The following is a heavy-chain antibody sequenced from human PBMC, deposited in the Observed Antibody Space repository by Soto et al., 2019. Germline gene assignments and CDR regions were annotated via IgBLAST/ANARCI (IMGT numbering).Heavy chain of an antibody. V-gene: IGHV1-69*13. CDR3: ARKALAVGGLSYYGMDV. CDR1: GGTFSSYA. D-gene: IGHD6-19*01. J-gene: IGHJ6*02. CDR2: IIPIFGTA. Sequence: SVKVSCKASGGTFSSYAISWVRQAPGQGLEWMGGIIPIFGTANYAQKFQGRVTITADESTSTAYMELSSLRSEDTAVYYCARKALAVGGLSYYGMDVWGPGTTVTVSS.